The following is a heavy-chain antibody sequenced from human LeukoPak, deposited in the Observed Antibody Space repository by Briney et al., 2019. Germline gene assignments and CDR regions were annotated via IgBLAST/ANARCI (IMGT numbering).Heavy chain of an antibody. D-gene: IGHD3-22*01. V-gene: IGHV3-23*01. CDR3: AKDDSSGYPLLRFDY. J-gene: IGHJ4*02. CDR1: GFIFSTYA. CDR2: ISGSGGST. Sequence: GGSLRLSCAASGFIFSTYAMTWVRQAPGKGLEWVSAISGSGGSTYYADSVKGRFTISRDNSKNTLYLQMNSLRAEDTAVYYCAKDDSSGYPLLRFDYWGQGTLVTVSS.